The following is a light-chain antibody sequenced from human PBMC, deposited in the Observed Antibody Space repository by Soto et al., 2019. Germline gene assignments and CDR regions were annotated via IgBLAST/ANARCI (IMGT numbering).Light chain of an antibody. V-gene: IGKV3-11*01. J-gene: IGKJ5*01. CDR1: QSVSSY. CDR3: QQRSDWPIT. Sequence: EIVLTQFPATLSLSPGERATLSCRASQSVSSYLAWYQRKPGQAPRLLIYDVSTRATGIPARFSGSGSGTDFTLTITSLEPEDFAVYSCQQRSDWPITFGQGTRLEIK. CDR2: DVS.